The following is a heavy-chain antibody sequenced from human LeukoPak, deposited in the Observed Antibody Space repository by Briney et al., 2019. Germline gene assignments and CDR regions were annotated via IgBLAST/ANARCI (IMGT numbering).Heavy chain of an antibody. CDR1: GFTFSSYW. CDR3: ARGSSIAARRASYFDY. CDR2: INSDGSST. Sequence: GGSLRLSCAASGFTFSSYWMHWVRQAPGKGLVWVSRINSDGSSTSYADSVKGRFTISRDNAKNTLYLQMHSLRAEDTAVYYCARGSSIAARRASYFDYWGQGTLVTVSS. D-gene: IGHD6-6*01. V-gene: IGHV3-74*01. J-gene: IGHJ4*02.